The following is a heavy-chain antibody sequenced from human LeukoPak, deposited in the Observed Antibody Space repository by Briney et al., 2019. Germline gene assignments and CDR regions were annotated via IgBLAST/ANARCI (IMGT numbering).Heavy chain of an antibody. J-gene: IGHJ4*02. CDR2: ISSSSSTI. D-gene: IGHD4-17*01. V-gene: IGHV3-48*04. CDR1: GFTFSSYS. Sequence: GGSLRLSCAASGFTFSSYSMNWVRQAPGKGLEWVSYISSSSSTIYYADSVKGRFTISRDNAKNSLYLQMNSLRAEDTAVYYCARGGQYGDYEIDYWGQGTLVTVSS. CDR3: ARGGQYGDYEIDY.